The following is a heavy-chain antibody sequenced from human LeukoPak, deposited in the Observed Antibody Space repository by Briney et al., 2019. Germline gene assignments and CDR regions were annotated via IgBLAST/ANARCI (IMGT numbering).Heavy chain of an antibody. CDR3: ARGYSNYVDY. V-gene: IGHV3-74*01. J-gene: IGHJ4*02. CDR2: INSDGSIT. Sequence: GGSLRFSCAASGFTFSNYWMHWVRQVPGKGLVWVSRINSDGSITTYADSVKGRFTFSRDNAKKTLYLQMNSLRDEDTAVYYCARGYSNYVDYWGQGTLVTVSS. CDR1: GFTFSNYW. D-gene: IGHD4-11*01.